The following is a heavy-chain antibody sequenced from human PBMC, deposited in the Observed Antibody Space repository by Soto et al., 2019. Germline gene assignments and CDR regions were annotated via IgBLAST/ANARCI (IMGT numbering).Heavy chain of an antibody. CDR2: INPNSGGI. Sequence: ASVKVSCKASGYTFTGYYMHWVRQAPGQGLEWMGWINPNSGGINYAQKFQGWVTMTRDTSISTAYMELSRLRSDDTAVYYCARGVGRDDYSTLNWFDPWGQGAVVTVSS. V-gene: IGHV1-2*04. D-gene: IGHD4-4*01. CDR1: GYTFTGYY. J-gene: IGHJ5*02. CDR3: ARGVGRDDYSTLNWFDP.